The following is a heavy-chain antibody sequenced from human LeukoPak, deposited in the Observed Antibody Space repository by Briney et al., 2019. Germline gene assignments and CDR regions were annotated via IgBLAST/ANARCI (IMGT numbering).Heavy chain of an antibody. CDR1: GFILSDYG. CDR3: ARDLTAIIEVVAY. J-gene: IGHJ4*02. Sequence: GGPLRLSCAASGFILSDYGMSWVRQAPGKGLEWLSYISTSDSGSSMYFADSVEGRFTMSRDIAKNLLYLQLNSLRAEDTAVYYCARDLTAIIEVVAYWGQGTLVTVSS. V-gene: IGHV3-48*03. CDR2: ISTSDSGSSM. D-gene: IGHD3-22*01.